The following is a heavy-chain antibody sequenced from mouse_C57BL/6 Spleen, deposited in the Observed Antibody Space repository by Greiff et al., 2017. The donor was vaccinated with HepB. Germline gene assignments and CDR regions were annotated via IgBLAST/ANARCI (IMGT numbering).Heavy chain of an antibody. CDR3: ARRGPLITTVVAYYFDY. D-gene: IGHD1-1*01. CDR2: ILPGSGST. V-gene: IGHV1-9*01. CDR1: GYTFTGYW. J-gene: IGHJ2*01. Sequence: QVQLKESGAELMKPGASVKLSCKATGYTFTGYWIEWVKQRPGHGLEWIGEILPGSGSTNYNEKFKGKATFTADTSSNTAYMQLSSLTTEDSAIYYCARRGPLITTVVAYYFDYWGQGTTLTVSS.